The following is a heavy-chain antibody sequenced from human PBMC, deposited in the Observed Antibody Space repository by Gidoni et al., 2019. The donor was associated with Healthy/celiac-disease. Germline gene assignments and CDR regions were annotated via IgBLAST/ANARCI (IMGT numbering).Heavy chain of an antibody. V-gene: IGHV1-46*01. CDR3: ARGTLNSSSSYDY. CDR2: GST. D-gene: IGHD6-13*01. Sequence: GSTSYAQKFQGRVTMTRDTSTSTVYMELSSLRSEDTAVYYCARGTLNSSSSYDYWGQGTLVTVSS. J-gene: IGHJ4*02.